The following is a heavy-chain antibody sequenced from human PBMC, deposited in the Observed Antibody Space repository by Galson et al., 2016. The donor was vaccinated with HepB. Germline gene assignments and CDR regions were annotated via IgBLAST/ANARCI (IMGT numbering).Heavy chain of an antibody. V-gene: IGHV2-5*02. CDR3: AQLFYGDYDY. CDR2: IYWDDDK. Sequence: PALVKPTQTLTLTCSFSGFSLTTSGVGVGWIRQPPGKALEWLALIYWDDDKRYSPSLESRLTITKDTSKNQVFLTLTNMDPLDPATYECAQLFYGDYDYWGQGTLVTVAS. J-gene: IGHJ4*02. CDR1: GFSLTTSGVG. D-gene: IGHD4-17*01.